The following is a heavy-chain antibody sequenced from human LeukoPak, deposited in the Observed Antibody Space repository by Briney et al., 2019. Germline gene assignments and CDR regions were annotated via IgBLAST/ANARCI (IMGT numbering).Heavy chain of an antibody. D-gene: IGHD1-26*01. CDR2: ISGSGGVT. CDR3: GKYLQTAVGANDY. CDR1: GFTFSSYP. J-gene: IGHJ4*02. V-gene: IGHV3-23*01. Sequence: GGSLRLSCAASGFTFSSYPMNWVRWAPGKGLEWVSVISGSGGVTFYGDSVQGRFTISRDNSRDTLYLQMTNLRAEDTAVYYCGKYLQTAVGANDYWGQGTLVTVSS.